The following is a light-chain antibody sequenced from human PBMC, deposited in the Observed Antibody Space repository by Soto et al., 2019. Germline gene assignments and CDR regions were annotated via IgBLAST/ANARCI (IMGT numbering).Light chain of an antibody. CDR1: QSISTF. J-gene: IGKJ1*01. CDR2: AAS. V-gene: IGKV1-39*01. Sequence: DIQMTQSPSSLSASVGDRVSVTCRASQSISTFLNWYQQRPGEAPKLLIYAASSLQSGDPSRFSGSGSGADFTLTIGSLQPEDFATYYCQQSYTTPRTFGQGTKVEVK. CDR3: QQSYTTPRT.